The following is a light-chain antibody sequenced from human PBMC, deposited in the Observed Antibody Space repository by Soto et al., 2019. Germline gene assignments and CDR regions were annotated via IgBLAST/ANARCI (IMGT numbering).Light chain of an antibody. V-gene: IGKV3-15*01. J-gene: IGKJ1*01. Sequence: EIVMTQSPATLSVSPGERATLSCRAIQSVDSKLAWYQQKPGQGPRLLIYGASSRATGIPARFSGSWSGTEFTITISSLQSEDFAVYYCQHHSTWLWTCGPGTKFEIK. CDR1: QSVDSK. CDR3: QHHSTWLWT. CDR2: GAS.